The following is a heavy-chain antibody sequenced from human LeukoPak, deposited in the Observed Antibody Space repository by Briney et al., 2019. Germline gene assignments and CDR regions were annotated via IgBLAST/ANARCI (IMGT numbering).Heavy chain of an antibody. CDR2: ISGSGGST. Sequence: PGGSLRLSCAASGFTFSSYAMSWVRQAPGKGLEWVSAISGSGGSTYYAGSVKGRFTISRDNSKNTLYLQMNSLRAGDTAVYYCAKDTSILTGYYAFDYWGQGTLVTVSS. V-gene: IGHV3-23*01. D-gene: IGHD3-9*01. CDR1: GFTFSSYA. J-gene: IGHJ4*02. CDR3: AKDTSILTGYYAFDY.